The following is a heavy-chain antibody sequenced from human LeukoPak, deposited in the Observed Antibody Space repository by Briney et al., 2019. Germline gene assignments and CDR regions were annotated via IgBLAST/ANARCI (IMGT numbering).Heavy chain of an antibody. D-gene: IGHD6-25*01. J-gene: IGHJ3*02. CDR2: IGAKSNIYAT. CDR3: TRLAAFNAFDI. Sequence: GGSLRLSCATSGFTFGDSIMNWVRQASGKGLEWLGRIGAKSNIYATDYAASLKGRFTISRDDSKNTAYLQMNSLKTEDTAVYYCTRLAAFNAFDIWGQGTKVTVSS. V-gene: IGHV3-73*01. CDR1: GFTFGDSI.